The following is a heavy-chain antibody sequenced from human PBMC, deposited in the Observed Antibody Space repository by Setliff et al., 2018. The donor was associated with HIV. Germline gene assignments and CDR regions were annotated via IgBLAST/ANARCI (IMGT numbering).Heavy chain of an antibody. D-gene: IGHD4-4*01. Sequence: PSETLSLTCTVSGASISSHYWSWIRQPPGKGLEWIGSVYYSGSTYYNPSLESRVTISVDTSKDQFSLRLTSVTAADTAMYYCARDPTTGVDYWGQGTLVTVSS. J-gene: IGHJ4*02. V-gene: IGHV4-59*11. CDR3: ARDPTTGVDY. CDR2: VYYSGST. CDR1: GASISSHY.